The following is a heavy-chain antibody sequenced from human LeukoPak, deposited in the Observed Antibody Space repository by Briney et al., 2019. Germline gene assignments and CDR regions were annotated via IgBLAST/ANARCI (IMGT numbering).Heavy chain of an antibody. CDR3: ARDQKTDYGDFLCGMDV. D-gene: IGHD4-17*01. V-gene: IGHV3-48*01. CDR2: ISSSSTTI. CDR1: GFTFSISG. J-gene: IGHJ6*02. Sequence: GGSLRLSCAVSGFTFSISGMSWVRQAPGKGLEWVSYISSSSTTISYADSVEGRFTISRDNAENSLYLQMNSLRAEDTAVYYCARDQKTDYGDFLCGMDVWGQGTTVTVSS.